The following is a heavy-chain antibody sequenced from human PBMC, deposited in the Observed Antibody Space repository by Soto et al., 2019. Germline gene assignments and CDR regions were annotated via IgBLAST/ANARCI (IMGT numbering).Heavy chain of an antibody. V-gene: IGHV4-31*02. Sequence: QVQLQESGPGLVKPSQTLSLTCTVSGGTIDSGAYYWSWIRQHPGKGLEWIGYIYSSGNTFYNPSLRSRVTISLGSSKNQFSLKMGSVTAADTAVYYCARGPHPPSDSYLHPEFDYWGQGTLVTVSS. CDR1: GGTIDSGAYY. CDR2: IYSSGNT. J-gene: IGHJ4*02. CDR3: ARGPHPPSDSYLHPEFDY. D-gene: IGHD2-21*01.